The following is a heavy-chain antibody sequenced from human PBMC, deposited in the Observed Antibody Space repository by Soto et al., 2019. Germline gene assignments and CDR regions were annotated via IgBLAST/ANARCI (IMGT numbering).Heavy chain of an antibody. Sequence: EVQLVESGGGLVKPGGSLRLSCAASGFTFSSYSMNWVRQAPGKGLEWVSSISSSSSYIYYADSVKGRFTISRDNAKNPLYLQMNSLRAEDTAVYYCARAKSPYSSSWYVDWFDPWGQGTLVTVSS. CDR3: ARAKSPYSSSWYVDWFDP. CDR1: GFTFSSYS. CDR2: ISSSSSYI. V-gene: IGHV3-21*01. D-gene: IGHD6-13*01. J-gene: IGHJ5*02.